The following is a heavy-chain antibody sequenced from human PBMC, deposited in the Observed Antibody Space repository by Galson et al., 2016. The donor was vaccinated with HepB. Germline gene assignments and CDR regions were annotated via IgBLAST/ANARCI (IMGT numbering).Heavy chain of an antibody. CDR3: ARGYSYGMDV. D-gene: IGHD5-18*01. V-gene: IGHV3-7*03. CDR2: MRQDGNEK. CDR1: GFTFSDYW. J-gene: IGHJ4*02. Sequence: LSCAASGFTFSDYWMTRVRQAPGRGLEWLANMRQDGNEKYYVDSVKGRFTISRDNAKNSLFLQMNSLRAEDTAVYFCARGYSYGMDVWGQGTLVTVSS.